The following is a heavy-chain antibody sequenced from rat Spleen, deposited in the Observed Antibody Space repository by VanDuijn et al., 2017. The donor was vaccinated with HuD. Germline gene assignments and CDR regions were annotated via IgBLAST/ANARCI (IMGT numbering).Heavy chain of an antibody. CDR2: ISYDGSNT. CDR1: GFTFSDYY. CDR3: AREGATVDY. V-gene: IGHV5-29*01. J-gene: IGHJ2*01. Sequence: EVQLVESDGGLVQPGRSLKLSCAASGFTFSDYYMAWVRQAPTKGLEWVAIISYDGSNTYYRDSVKGRFTISRDNAKSTLYLQMDSLRSEDTATYYCAREGATVDYWGQGVMVTVSS. D-gene: IGHD1-8*01.